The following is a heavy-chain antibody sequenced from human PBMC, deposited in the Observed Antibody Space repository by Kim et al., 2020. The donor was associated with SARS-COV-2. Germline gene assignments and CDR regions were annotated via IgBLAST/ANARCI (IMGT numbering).Heavy chain of an antibody. CDR2: IDPSDSYI. J-gene: IGHJ5*02. CDR3: ANQYCSSTSCNLGGWFDP. CDR1: GYSFTSYW. D-gene: IGHD2-2*01. V-gene: IGHV5-10-1*01. Sequence: GESLKISCKGSGYSFTSYWISWVRQMPGKGLEWMGRIDPSDSYINYSPSFQGHVTISADKSISTAYLQWSSLKASDTAMYYCANQYCSSTSCNLGGWFDPWGQGTLVTVSS.